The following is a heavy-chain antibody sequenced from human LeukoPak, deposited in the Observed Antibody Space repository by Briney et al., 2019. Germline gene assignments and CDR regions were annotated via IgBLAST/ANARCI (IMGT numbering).Heavy chain of an antibody. CDR2: INPNSGGT. Sequence: ASVKVSCTASGYTFTGYYMHWVRQAPGQGLEWMGWINPNSGGTNYAQKFQGWVTMTRDTSISTAYMELSRLRSDDTAVYYCARGGDGDYAYWFDPWGQGTLVTVSS. V-gene: IGHV1-2*04. CDR3: ARGGDGDYAYWFDP. CDR1: GYTFTGYY. D-gene: IGHD4-17*01. J-gene: IGHJ5*02.